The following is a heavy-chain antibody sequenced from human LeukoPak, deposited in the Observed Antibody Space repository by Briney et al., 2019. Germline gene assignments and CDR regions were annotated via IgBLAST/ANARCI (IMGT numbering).Heavy chain of an antibody. J-gene: IGHJ4*02. CDR2: VNPNNGGT. D-gene: IGHD4-23*01. CDR1: GFTFTGYY. CDR3: ARDSYGGNWSLGY. V-gene: IGHV1-2*02. Sequence: ASMKLSCKASGFTFTGYYIRWVRQAPGQGLEWMGWVNPNNGGTNYAQMFQGRVTMTRDTSISTAYMELSRLTSDDTAVYYCARDSYGGNWSLGYWGQGTLVTVSS.